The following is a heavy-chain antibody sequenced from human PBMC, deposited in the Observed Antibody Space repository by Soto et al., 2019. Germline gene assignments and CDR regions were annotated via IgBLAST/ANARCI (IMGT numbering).Heavy chain of an antibody. CDR3: ARGRFCGGDCYSEDDY. CDR2: INHSGTT. D-gene: IGHD2-21*02. Sequence: QVQLQQWGAGLLRPSETLSLTCAVSGGSFSGYYYSWVRQSPGKGLEWIGEINHSGTTHYNPSLKSRVTISVDTSKTQFSLKLTSVTAADTALYYCARGRFCGGDCYSEDDYWGQGTPVTVSS. CDR1: GGSFSGYY. V-gene: IGHV4-34*01. J-gene: IGHJ4*02.